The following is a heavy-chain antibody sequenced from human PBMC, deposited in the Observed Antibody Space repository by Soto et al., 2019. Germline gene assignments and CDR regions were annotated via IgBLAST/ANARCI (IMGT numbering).Heavy chain of an antibody. V-gene: IGHV3-23*01. CDR3: ARYFYDSGGYYSICDY. Sequence: GSLRPSCAASGXTFNNYSMTWVRQAPGKGLEWVSGIIGSGGSTWYADSVKGRLTISRDSSKNTLYLKMDSLTADDTAVYYCARYFYDSGGYYSICDYWGQG. J-gene: IGHJ4*02. CDR2: IIGSGGST. D-gene: IGHD3-22*01. CDR1: GXTFNNYS.